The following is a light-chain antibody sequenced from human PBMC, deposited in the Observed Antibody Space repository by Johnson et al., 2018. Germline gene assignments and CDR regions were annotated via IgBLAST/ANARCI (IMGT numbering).Light chain of an antibody. V-gene: IGLV1-51*02. CDR1: SSNIGNNY. CDR3: GTWDSSLSAGNV. J-gene: IGLJ1*01. CDR2: ENN. Sequence: QSVLTQPPSVSAAPVQKVTISCSGSSSNIGNNYVSWYQQLPGTAPKLLIYENNKRPSGIPDRFSGSKSGTSATLGITGLQTGAEADYYCGTWDSSLSAGNVFGTGTKVPVL.